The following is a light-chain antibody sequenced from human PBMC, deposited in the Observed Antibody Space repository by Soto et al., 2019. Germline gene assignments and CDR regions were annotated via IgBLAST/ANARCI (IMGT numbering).Light chain of an antibody. CDR3: HHYNSYSEA. Sequence: DIQMTQSPSTLSGSVGDRVTITCRASQTISSWLAWYQQKPGKAPKHLLYKASTLKSGGPSRFSGSGSGAEFTLTISSLQPDDFATYYCHHYNSYSEAFGQGTKVDI. CDR1: QTISSW. J-gene: IGKJ1*01. V-gene: IGKV1-5*03. CDR2: KAS.